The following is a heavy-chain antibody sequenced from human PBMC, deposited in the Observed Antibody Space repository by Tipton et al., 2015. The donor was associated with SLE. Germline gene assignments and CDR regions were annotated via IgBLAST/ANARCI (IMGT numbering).Heavy chain of an antibody. CDR3: ARGSQGVSSGYASFDY. CDR2: INAGNGNT. CDR1: GYTFTSYA. J-gene: IGHJ4*02. Sequence: SGPEVKKPGASVKVSCKASGYTFTSYAMHWVRQAPGQRLEWMGWINAGNGNTKYSQKFQGRVTITRDTSASTAYMELSSLRSEDTAVYYCARGSQGVSSGYASFDYWGQGTLVTVSS. V-gene: IGHV1-3*01. D-gene: IGHD3-22*01.